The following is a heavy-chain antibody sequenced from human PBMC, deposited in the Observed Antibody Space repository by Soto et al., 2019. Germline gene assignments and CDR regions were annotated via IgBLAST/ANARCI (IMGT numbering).Heavy chain of an antibody. J-gene: IGHJ4*02. CDR1: GYTFTSYG. Sequence: GASVKVSCKASGYTFTSYGISWVRQAPGQGLEWMGWISAYNGNTNYAQKLQGRVTMTTDTSTSTAYMELRSLRSDDTAVYYCARDSSLWCGELLADYWGQGSLVIASS. D-gene: IGHD3-10*01. CDR3: ARDSSLWCGELLADY. CDR2: ISAYNGNT. V-gene: IGHV1-18*01.